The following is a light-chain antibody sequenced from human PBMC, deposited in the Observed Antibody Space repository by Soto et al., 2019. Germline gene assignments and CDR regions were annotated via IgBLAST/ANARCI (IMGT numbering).Light chain of an antibody. CDR1: SSNIGSNY. Sequence: QLVLTQPPSASGTPGQRVTISCSGSSSNIGSNYVYWYQQFPGTAPKLLIYRNDQRPSGVPDRFSGSKSGTSASLAISGLRSEDEADYYCATWDDSLTGWLFGGGTQLTVL. CDR3: ATWDDSLTGWL. V-gene: IGLV1-47*01. CDR2: RND. J-gene: IGLJ3*02.